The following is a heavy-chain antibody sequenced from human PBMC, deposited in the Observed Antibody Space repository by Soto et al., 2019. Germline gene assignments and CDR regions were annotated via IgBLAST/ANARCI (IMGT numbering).Heavy chain of an antibody. J-gene: IGHJ4*02. CDR3: ARVDTAWGLFDY. D-gene: IGHD5-18*01. CDR1: GGSIRNGGYY. V-gene: IGHV4-31*03. CDR2: IYYSGST. Sequence: QVQLQESGPGLVKPSQTLSLTCTVSGGSIRNGGYYWSWIRQLPGKGLEWIGYIYYSGSTYYNPSLQSRVTISVDTSKKQFSLKLSSVTAADTAVYYCARVDTAWGLFDYWGQGTLVTVSS.